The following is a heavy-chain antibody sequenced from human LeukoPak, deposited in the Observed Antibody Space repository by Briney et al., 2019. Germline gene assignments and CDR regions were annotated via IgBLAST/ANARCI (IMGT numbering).Heavy chain of an antibody. J-gene: IGHJ2*01. CDR3: ARHTRKQLVLWYFDL. Sequence: GSLRLSCAASGFTFSSYAMSRVRQAPGKGLEWIGSIYYSGSTYYNPSLKSRVTISIDTSKNQFSLMLSSVTAADTAVYYCARHTRKQLVLWYFDLWGRGTLVTVSS. CDR2: IYYSGST. D-gene: IGHD6-6*01. CDR1: GFTFSSYA. V-gene: IGHV4-39*01.